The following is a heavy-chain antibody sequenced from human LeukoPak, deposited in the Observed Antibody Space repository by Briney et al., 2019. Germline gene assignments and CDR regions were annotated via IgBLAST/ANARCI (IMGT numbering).Heavy chain of an antibody. V-gene: IGHV6-1*01. CDR2: TYYRSKWYK. CDR1: GDSFPSNSAA. Sequence: SQTLSLTCAISGDSFPSNSAAWNWIRQSPSRGLEWLGRTYYRSKWYKDYAESVKSRISINSDTTKNQFSLHPNSATPEDTAVYYCARKGTVTTPFDYWGQGDLVTVSS. J-gene: IGHJ4*02. CDR3: ARKGTVTTPFDY. D-gene: IGHD4-11*01.